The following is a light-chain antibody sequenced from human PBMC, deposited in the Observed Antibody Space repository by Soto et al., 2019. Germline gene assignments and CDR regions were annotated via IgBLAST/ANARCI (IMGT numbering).Light chain of an antibody. CDR1: QSVTNNY. CDR3: HQYGSSPGS. CDR2: GAS. V-gene: IGKV3-20*01. J-gene: IGKJ1*01. Sequence: EIVLTQSPGTLSSSPGGRATLSCRASQSVTNNYLAWYQQKRGQAPRLLIWGASIRAADLPDRFSGGGSGTEFTLTISRLEAEDFAIYYCHQYGSSPGSFGQGTKVEIK.